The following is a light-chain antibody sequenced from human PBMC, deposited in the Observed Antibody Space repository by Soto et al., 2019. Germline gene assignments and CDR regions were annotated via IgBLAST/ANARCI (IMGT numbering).Light chain of an antibody. Sequence: VWRGQRLRLSCRASQSVTTNLAWYQHKPGQSPRLLISDASTGASGIPPRFSGSGSGTEFTLTIDRLKSADFAVYSCQQYDRWPVTFGGGTKVDIK. V-gene: IGKV3-15*01. CDR1: QSVTTN. CDR3: QQYDRWPVT. CDR2: DAS. J-gene: IGKJ4*01.